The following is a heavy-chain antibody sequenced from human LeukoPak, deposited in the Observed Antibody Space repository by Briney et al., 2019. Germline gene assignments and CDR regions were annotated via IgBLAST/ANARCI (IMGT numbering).Heavy chain of an antibody. CDR3: ATGRYYGSGKLFTQ. D-gene: IGHD3-10*01. CDR2: IDPNSGDT. V-gene: IGHV1-2*02. CDR1: GYTFNDYY. Sequence: ASVKVSCKASGYTFNDYYLYWMRRAPGQGLEWMGWIDPNSGDTNYPQNFQGRVTMTRDTSISTAYMELSGLTSDDTAVYYCATGRYYGSGKLFTQWGQGTLVTVSS. J-gene: IGHJ4*02.